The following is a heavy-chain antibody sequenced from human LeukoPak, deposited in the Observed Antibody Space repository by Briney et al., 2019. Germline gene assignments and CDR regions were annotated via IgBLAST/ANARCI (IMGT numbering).Heavy chain of an antibody. V-gene: IGHV1-2*02. CDR3: ARDLDYGSGSFSN. CDR2: INPNSGGT. J-gene: IGHJ4*02. CDR1: GYAFTDFY. D-gene: IGHD3-10*01. Sequence: ASVKVSCKASGYAFTDFYIHWVRQAPGQGLEWMGWINPNSGGTTYAQKFQGRVTMITDTSISTAYLELNGLRSDDTAVYYCARDLDYGSGSFSNWGQGAIVTVSS.